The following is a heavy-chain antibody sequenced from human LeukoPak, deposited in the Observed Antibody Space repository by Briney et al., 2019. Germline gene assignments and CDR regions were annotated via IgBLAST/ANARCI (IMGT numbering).Heavy chain of an antibody. V-gene: IGHV4-59*01. CDR2: IYSSGGT. J-gene: IGHJ4*02. D-gene: IGHD1-7*01. CDR3: ARGLYNWNYVYVY. CDR1: GASISSYF. Sequence: SETLSLTCTVSGASISSYFWIWIRQPPGKGLEWIGYIYSSGGTNYNPSLKSRVAMSVDTSKNQFSLKLSSVTAADTAVYYCARGLYNWNYVYVYWGQGTLVTVSS.